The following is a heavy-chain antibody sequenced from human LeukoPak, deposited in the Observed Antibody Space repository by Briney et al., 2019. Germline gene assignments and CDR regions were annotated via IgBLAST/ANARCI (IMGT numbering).Heavy chain of an antibody. D-gene: IGHD3-10*01. CDR1: GYTFTGYY. Sequence: ASVKVSCKASGYTFTGYYIHWVRQAPGQGLEWMGWINPNSGGTNYAQKFQGRVTMTRDTSISTAYMELSRLRSDDTAVYYCAREVRGYYYMDVWDKGTTVTVSS. CDR2: INPNSGGT. CDR3: AREVRGYYYMDV. J-gene: IGHJ6*03. V-gene: IGHV1-2*02.